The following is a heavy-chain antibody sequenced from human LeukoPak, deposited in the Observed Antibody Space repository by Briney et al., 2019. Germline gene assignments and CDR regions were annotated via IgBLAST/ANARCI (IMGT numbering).Heavy chain of an antibody. Sequence: GASVKVSCKASGGTFSSYAISWARQAPGQGLEWMGGIIPIFGTANYAQKFQGRVTITTDDSTSTAYMELSSLRSEDTAVYYCAISPLAYCGGDCYLPFDYWGQGTLVTVSS. V-gene: IGHV1-69*05. CDR2: IIPIFGTA. CDR3: AISPLAYCGGDCYLPFDY. CDR1: GGTFSSYA. D-gene: IGHD2-21*02. J-gene: IGHJ4*02.